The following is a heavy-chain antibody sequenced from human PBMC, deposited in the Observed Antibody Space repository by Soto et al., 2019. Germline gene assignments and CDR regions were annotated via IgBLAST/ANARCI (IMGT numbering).Heavy chain of an antibody. D-gene: IGHD2-2*01. Sequence: GGSLRLACAASGFTFSSYGMHWVRQAPGKGLEWVAVISYDGSNKYYADSVKGRFTISRDNSKNTLYLQMNSLRAEDTAVYYCAKDRIVLVPAAIFYSGMDVCGEGT. CDR3: AKDRIVLVPAAIFYSGMDV. CDR1: GFTFSSYG. CDR2: ISYDGSNK. V-gene: IGHV3-30*18. J-gene: IGHJ6*02.